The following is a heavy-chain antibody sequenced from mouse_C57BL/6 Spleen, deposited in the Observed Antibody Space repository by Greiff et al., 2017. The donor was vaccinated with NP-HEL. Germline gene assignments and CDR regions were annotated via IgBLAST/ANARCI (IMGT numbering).Heavy chain of an antibody. CDR2: IDPEDGGT. Sequence: VQLQQSGAELVKPGASVKLSCTASGFNFTDYYMHWVKQRPEQGLEWIGRIDPEDGGTKYAAKFQGKATLTADTSSNTAYLQLSSLTSEDTAVYYGARCDNDYDGGFAYWGQGTLVTVSA. CDR1: GFNFTDYY. CDR3: ARCDNDYDGGFAY. J-gene: IGHJ3*01. V-gene: IGHV14-2*01. D-gene: IGHD2-4*01.